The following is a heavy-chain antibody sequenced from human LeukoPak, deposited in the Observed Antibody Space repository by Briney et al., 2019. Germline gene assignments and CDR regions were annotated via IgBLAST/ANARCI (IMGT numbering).Heavy chain of an antibody. V-gene: IGHV4-34*01. CDR1: GFTFSSYE. CDR2: INASGST. CDR3: ARYTPRSCSGGSCYGYYYYGLDV. Sequence: GSLRLSCAASGFTFSSYEMNWVRQAPGKGLEWIGEINASGSTNYNPSLKSRVTISVDTSKNQFSLKNQFSVKLTSVTAADTAIYYCARYTPRSCSGGSCYGYYYYGLDVWGKGTTVTVPS. J-gene: IGHJ6*04. D-gene: IGHD2-15*01.